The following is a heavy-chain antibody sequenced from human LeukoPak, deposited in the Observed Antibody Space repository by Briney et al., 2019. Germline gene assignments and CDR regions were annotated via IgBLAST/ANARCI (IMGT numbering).Heavy chain of an antibody. J-gene: IGHJ4*02. CDR1: GGPFSGYY. CDR3: ARGVTFDY. Sequence: SETLSLTCAVYGGPFSGYYWSWIRQPPGRGLEWIGEINHSGSTNYNPSLKSRVTISVDTSKNQFSLKLSSVTAADTAVYYCARGVTFDYWGQGTLVTVSS. V-gene: IGHV4-34*01. D-gene: IGHD2-21*02. CDR2: INHSGST.